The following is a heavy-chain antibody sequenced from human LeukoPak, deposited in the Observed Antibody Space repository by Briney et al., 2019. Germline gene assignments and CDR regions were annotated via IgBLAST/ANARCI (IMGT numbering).Heavy chain of an antibody. D-gene: IGHD5-18*01. CDR2: IFYAGST. J-gene: IGHJ4*02. CDR3: ANGERGYSYGPLDY. CDR1: GGSIRSYY. Sequence: PSETLSLTCTVSGGSIRSYYWSWIRQPPGKGLEWIGYIFYAGSTTYNPSLEGRVTISIDTSKNQFSLMLNSVTAADTAVYYCANGERGYSYGPLDYWGQGTLVTVSS. V-gene: IGHV4-59*01.